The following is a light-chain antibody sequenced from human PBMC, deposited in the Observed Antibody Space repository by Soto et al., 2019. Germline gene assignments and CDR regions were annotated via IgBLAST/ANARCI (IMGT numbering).Light chain of an antibody. V-gene: IGKV3-20*01. CDR3: QQYGSSLGVT. J-gene: IGKJ4*01. CDR1: QSVSSSY. Sequence: EIVLTQSPGTLSLSPGERATLSCRAGQSVSSSYLAWYQQKPGQAPRLLIYGASSRATGLPDRFSGSGSGTDFTLTISRLEPEDFAVYYCQQYGSSLGVTFGGGPTVDI. CDR2: GAS.